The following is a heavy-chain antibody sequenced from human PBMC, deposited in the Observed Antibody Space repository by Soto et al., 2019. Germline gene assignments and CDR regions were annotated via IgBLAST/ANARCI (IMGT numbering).Heavy chain of an antibody. J-gene: IGHJ4*02. CDR2: INHSGST. CDR3: ARGPRPGGYSSSPRGYDY. CDR1: GGSFSGYY. D-gene: IGHD6-13*01. Sequence: QVQLQQWGAGLLKPAETLSLTCAVYGGSFSGYYWSWIRQPPGKGLEWIGEINHSGSTNYNPSLKSRVIISVDTSKNQFSLKLSSVTAADTPVYYCARGPRPGGYSSSPRGYDYWGQGTLVTVSS. V-gene: IGHV4-34*01.